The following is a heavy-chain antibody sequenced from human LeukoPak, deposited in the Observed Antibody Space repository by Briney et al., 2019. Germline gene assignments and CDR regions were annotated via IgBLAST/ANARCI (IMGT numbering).Heavy chain of an antibody. CDR1: GFTFSSYA. CDR2: ISGSGGST. CDR3: AKDLRGTVGSSSSY. V-gene: IGHV3-23*01. D-gene: IGHD6-6*01. J-gene: IGHJ4*02. Sequence: GGSLRLSCAASGFTFSSYAMTWVRQAPGKGLEWVSAISGSGGSTYYADSVKGRFTISRDNSKNTLYLQMNSLRVEDTAVYYCAKDLRGTVGSSSSYWGQGTLVTDSS.